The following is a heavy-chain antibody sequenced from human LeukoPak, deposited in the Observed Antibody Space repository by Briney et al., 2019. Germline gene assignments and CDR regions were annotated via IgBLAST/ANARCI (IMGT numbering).Heavy chain of an antibody. CDR1: GGSISSSNW. Sequence: PSGTLSLTCAVSGGSISSSNWWSWVRQPPGTGLEWIGEICHSGSTNYNPSLKSRVTISVDKSKHQFSLKLSSVTAADTAVYYCARDPTRIGYCSGGSCYGMDVWGKGTTVTVSS. CDR3: ARDPTRIGYCSGGSCYGMDV. D-gene: IGHD2-15*01. V-gene: IGHV4-4*02. CDR2: ICHSGST. J-gene: IGHJ6*04.